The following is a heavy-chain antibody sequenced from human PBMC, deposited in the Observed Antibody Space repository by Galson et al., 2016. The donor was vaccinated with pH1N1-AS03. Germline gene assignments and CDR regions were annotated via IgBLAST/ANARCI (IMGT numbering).Heavy chain of an antibody. V-gene: IGHV3-30*02. CDR2: IPYDGNNK. CDR1: GFSFSSYG. J-gene: IGHJ4*02. Sequence: SLRLSCAASGFSFSSYGMHWARQAPGKGLEWVAFIPYDGNNKYYSDSVKGRFTISRNNAKNTLFLQMNSLRVDDTALYYCARVLVGAAGCDYWGQGTLVTVSS. D-gene: IGHD2-15*01. CDR3: ARVLVGAAGCDY.